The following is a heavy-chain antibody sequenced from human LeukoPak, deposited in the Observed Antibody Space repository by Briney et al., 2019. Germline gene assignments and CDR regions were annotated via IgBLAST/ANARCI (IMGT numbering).Heavy chain of an antibody. D-gene: IGHD3-22*01. CDR1: GYTFTTYY. Sequence: ASVKVSCKASGYTFTTYYMHWVRQAPGQGLEWMGIINPSGGTTSYAQKFQGRVTMTEDTSTDTAYMELSSLRSEDTAVYYCATGAYYYDSSGYSRGYYFDYWGQGTLVTVSS. CDR3: ATGAYYYDSSGYSRGYYFDY. V-gene: IGHV1-46*01. CDR2: INPSGGTT. J-gene: IGHJ4*02.